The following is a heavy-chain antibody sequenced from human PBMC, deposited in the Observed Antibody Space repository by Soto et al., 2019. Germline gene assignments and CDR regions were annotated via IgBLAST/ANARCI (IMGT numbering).Heavy chain of an antibody. CDR3: AKNFIPLSPDLYFDS. CDR2: ISYDGSYK. J-gene: IGHJ4*02. CDR1: VFTCRSYG. V-gene: IGHV3-30*18. Sequence: WWSLRLSCSASVFTCRSYGMHWARQAPGRGLEWVAVISYDGSYKSYEDSVKGRFTISRDNYKNTLHLQMDSLRAEDTAVYYCAKNFIPLSPDLYFDSWGQGTLVTVSS. D-gene: IGHD3-16*01.